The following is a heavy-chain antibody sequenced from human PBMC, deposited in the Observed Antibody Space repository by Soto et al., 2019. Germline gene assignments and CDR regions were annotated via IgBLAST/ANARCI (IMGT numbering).Heavy chain of an antibody. CDR3: ASQQQLGILDY. Sequence: SVKVSCKASRGTFSSYAISWVRQAPGQGLEWMGGIIPIFGTANYAQKFQGRVTITADESTSTAYMELSSLRSEDTAVYYCASQQQLGILDYWGQGTLVTVSS. V-gene: IGHV1-69*01. CDR1: RGTFSSYA. J-gene: IGHJ4*02. CDR2: IIPIFGTA. D-gene: IGHD6-13*01.